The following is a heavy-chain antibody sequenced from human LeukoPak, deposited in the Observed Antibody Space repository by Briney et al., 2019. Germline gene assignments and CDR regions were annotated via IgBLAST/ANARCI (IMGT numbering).Heavy chain of an antibody. D-gene: IGHD3-9*01. CDR3: ARDLSYDILTGSHDY. Sequence: GGSLRLSCAASGFTFSSYWTSWVRQAPGKGLEWVANIKQDGSEKYYVDSVKGRFTISRDNAKNSLYLQMNSLRAEDTAVYYCARDLSYDILTGSHDYWGQGTLVTVSS. CDR1: GFTFSSYW. J-gene: IGHJ4*02. V-gene: IGHV3-7*01. CDR2: IKQDGSEK.